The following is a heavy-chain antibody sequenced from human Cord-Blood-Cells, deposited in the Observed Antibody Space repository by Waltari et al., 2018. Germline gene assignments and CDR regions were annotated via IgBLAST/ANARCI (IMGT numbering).Heavy chain of an antibody. CDR3: ARDNDFWSGSDAFDI. Sequence: QVQLQESGPGLVKPSQTLSLTCTVSGGSISSGGYYWSWLRQHPGTGLEWIGYIYYSGSTYYNPSLKSRVTISVDTSKNQFSLKLSSVTAADTAVYYCARDNDFWSGSDAFDIWGQGTMVTVSS. CDR1: GGSISSGGYY. J-gene: IGHJ3*02. V-gene: IGHV4-31*03. D-gene: IGHD3-3*01. CDR2: IYYSGST.